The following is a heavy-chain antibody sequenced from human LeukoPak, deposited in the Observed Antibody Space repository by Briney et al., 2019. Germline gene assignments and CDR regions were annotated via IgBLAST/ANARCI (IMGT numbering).Heavy chain of an antibody. CDR2: ISPDGSSA. V-gene: IGHV3-74*03. Sequence: GGSLRLSCAASGFSFSSYWMHWVRQAPGKGLVWVARISPDGSSALSAESVRGRFTISRDNADNTLYLQLNSLRAEDTAVYYCARVSFCPRCHFDYWGQGTLVTVSS. CDR3: ARVSFCPRCHFDY. J-gene: IGHJ4*02. CDR1: GFSFSSYW. D-gene: IGHD2/OR15-2a*01.